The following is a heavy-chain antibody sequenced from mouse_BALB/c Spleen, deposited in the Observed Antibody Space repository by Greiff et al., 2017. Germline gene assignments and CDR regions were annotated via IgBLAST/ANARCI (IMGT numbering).Heavy chain of an antibody. Sequence: EVQGVESGGGLVQPGGSRKLSCAASGFTFSDYGMPWVRQAPGKGPEWVAFISNLAYSNYYADTVTGRFTISREEAKNTRYLEMSSLRAEDAAMYDCARESNTTTGDFDYWGQGTTVTVAA. J-gene: IGHJ2*01. CDR1: GFTFSDYG. CDR3: ARESNTTTGDFDY. CDR2: ISNLAYSN. V-gene: IGHV5-15*02. D-gene: IGHD1-1*01.